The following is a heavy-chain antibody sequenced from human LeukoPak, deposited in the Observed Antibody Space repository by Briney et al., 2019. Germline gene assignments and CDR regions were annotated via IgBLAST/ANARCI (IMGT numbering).Heavy chain of an antibody. CDR3: AREYDYVWGSYEP. CDR2: IYYSGST. J-gene: IGHJ5*02. CDR1: GGSISSGGYC. Sequence: PSQTLSLTCTVYGGSISSGGYCWSWIRQHPGKGLEWIGYIYYSGSTYYNPSLKSPVTISIATSKNQFSLKLSSVTAADTAVYYCAREYDYVWGSYEPWGQGTLVTVSS. V-gene: IGHV4-31*01. D-gene: IGHD3-16*01.